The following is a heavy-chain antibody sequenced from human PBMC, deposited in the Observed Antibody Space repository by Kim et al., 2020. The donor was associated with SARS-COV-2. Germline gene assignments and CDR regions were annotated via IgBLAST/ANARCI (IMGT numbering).Heavy chain of an antibody. CDR2: FDPEDGET. V-gene: IGHV1-24*01. J-gene: IGHJ4*02. CDR3: ATDVITFGGVIDMGY. D-gene: IGHD3-16*02. Sequence: ASVKVSCKVSGYTLTELSMHWVRQAPGKGLEWMGGFDPEDGETIYAQKFQGRVTMTEDTSTDTAYMELSSLRSEDTAVYYCATDVITFGGVIDMGYWGQGTLGTVSS. CDR1: GYTLTELS.